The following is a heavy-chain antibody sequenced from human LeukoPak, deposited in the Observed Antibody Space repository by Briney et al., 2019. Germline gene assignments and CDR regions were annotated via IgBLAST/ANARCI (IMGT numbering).Heavy chain of an antibody. Sequence: PSQTLSLTCTVSGGSISSGDYYSSWIRQPPGKGLEWIGYIYYSGSTYYNPSLKSRVTISVDRSKNQFSLKLSSVTAADTAVYYCARGSYYDSSAYPPGVGMDVWGQGTTVTVSS. CDR2: IYYSGST. V-gene: IGHV4-30-4*01. D-gene: IGHD3-22*01. J-gene: IGHJ6*02. CDR1: GGSISSGDYY. CDR3: ARGSYYDSSAYPPGVGMDV.